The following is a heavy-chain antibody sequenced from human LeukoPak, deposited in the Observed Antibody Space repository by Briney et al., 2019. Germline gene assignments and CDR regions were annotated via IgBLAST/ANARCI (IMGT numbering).Heavy chain of an antibody. CDR1: GFTLSSYS. CDR2: ISSSSSYI. V-gene: IGHV3-21*01. J-gene: IGHJ4*02. CDR3: ARALDSYGSGSYGFDY. D-gene: IGHD3-10*01. Sequence: GGSLRLSCAASGFTLSSYSMNWVRQAPGKGLEWVSSISSSSSYIYYADSVKGRFTISRDNAKNSLYLQMNSLRAEDTAVYYCARALDSYGSGSYGFDYWGQGTLVTVSS.